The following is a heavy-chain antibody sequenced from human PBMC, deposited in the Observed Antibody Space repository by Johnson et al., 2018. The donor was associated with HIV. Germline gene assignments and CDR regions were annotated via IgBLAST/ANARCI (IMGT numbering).Heavy chain of an antibody. J-gene: IGHJ3*01. V-gene: IGHV3-20*04. CDR1: GFTFDDYG. CDR2: INWNGGST. Sequence: ESGGGVVRPGGSLRLSCAASGFTFDDYGMSWVRQAPGKGLEWVSGINWNGGSTGYADSVTGRFTISRDSAKNSLYLQMNSLRAEDTALYYCARGVSSGYYSNAFDVWGQGTMATVSS. CDR3: ARGVSSGYYSNAFDV. D-gene: IGHD3-22*01.